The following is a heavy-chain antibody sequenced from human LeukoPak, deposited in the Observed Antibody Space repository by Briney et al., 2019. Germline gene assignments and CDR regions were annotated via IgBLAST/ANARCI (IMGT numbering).Heavy chain of an antibody. CDR3: AKDIFTMVRGVVDY. V-gene: IGHV3-9*01. CDR1: GFTFDDYA. Sequence: GGSPRLSCAAPGFTFDDYAMHWVRQAPGKGLEWVSGISWNSGSIGYADSVKGRFTISRDNAKNSLYLQMNSLRAEDTALYYCAKDIFTMVRGVVDYWGQGTLVTVSS. CDR2: ISWNSGSI. D-gene: IGHD3-10*01. J-gene: IGHJ4*02.